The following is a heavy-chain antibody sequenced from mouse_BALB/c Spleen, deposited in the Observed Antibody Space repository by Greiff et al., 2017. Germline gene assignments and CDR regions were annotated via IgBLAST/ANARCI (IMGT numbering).Heavy chain of an antibody. D-gene: IGHD1-1*01. J-gene: IGHJ1*01. CDR2: IWGDGST. CDR1: GFSLTGYG. V-gene: IGHV2-6-7*01. CDR3: ARNYGSSYWYCDV. Sequence: VQRVESGPGLVAPSQSLSITCTVSGFSLTGYGVNWVRQPPGKGLEWLGMIWGDGSTDYNSALKSRLSISKDNSKSQVFLIMNSLQTDDTARYCCARNYGSSYWYCDVGGAGTTVTVSS.